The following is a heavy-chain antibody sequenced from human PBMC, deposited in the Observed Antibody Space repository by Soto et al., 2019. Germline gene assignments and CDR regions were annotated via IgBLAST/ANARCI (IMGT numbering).Heavy chain of an antibody. CDR3: ARGSFYDFWSGYYPYYFDY. Sequence: GASVKVSWKASGDTFASYDSNWVRQATGQGLEWMGWMNPNSGNTGYAQKFQGRVTMTRNTSISTAYMELSSLRSEDTAVYYCARGSFYDFWSGYYPYYFDYWGQGTLVTVSS. CDR2: MNPNSGNT. D-gene: IGHD3-3*01. J-gene: IGHJ4*02. CDR1: GDTFASYD. V-gene: IGHV1-8*01.